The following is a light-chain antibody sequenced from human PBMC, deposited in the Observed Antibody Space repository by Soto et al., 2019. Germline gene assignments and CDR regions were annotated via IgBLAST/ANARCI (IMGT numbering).Light chain of an antibody. CDR2: VAS. V-gene: IGKV3-15*01. CDR3: QHYNELPLT. J-gene: IGKJ4*01. CDR1: QSVSTN. Sequence: EIVMTQSPSTLSVSPGERATLSCRASQSVSTNLACYQQEPGQGPRLLFFVASTRAIGIPARFSGSGSGTDFTLTISSLQSEDFAVYYCQHYNELPLTFGGGTKVDIK.